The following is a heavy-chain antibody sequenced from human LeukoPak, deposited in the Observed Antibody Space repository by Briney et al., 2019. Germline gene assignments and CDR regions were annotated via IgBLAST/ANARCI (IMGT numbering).Heavy chain of an antibody. V-gene: IGHV3-30*18. CDR2: ISYDGSNK. D-gene: IGHD3-10*01. CDR3: AKVLSPHAFDI. Sequence: PGGSLRLSCAASGFTFSSYGMHWVRQAPGKGLEWVAAISYDGSNKYYADSVKGRFTISRDNSKNTLYLQMNSLRAEDTAVYYCAKVLSPHAFDIWGQGTMVTVSS. J-gene: IGHJ3*02. CDR1: GFTFSSYG.